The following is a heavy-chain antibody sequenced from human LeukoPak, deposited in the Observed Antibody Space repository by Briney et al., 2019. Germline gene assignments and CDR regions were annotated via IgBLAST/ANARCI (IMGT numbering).Heavy chain of an antibody. CDR1: GGSIMSYA. J-gene: IGHJ2*01. CDR2: IIPIFGTS. Sequence: SVKVSCKTSGGSIMSYAISWVRQAPGQGLEWMGVIIPIFGTSNYAQKFQDRVTITADKSTNTANMELSSLRSEDTAVYYCAKVAAAIPRWYFDLWGRGTLVTVSS. D-gene: IGHD2-21*02. CDR3: AKVAAAIPRWYFDL. V-gene: IGHV1-69*06.